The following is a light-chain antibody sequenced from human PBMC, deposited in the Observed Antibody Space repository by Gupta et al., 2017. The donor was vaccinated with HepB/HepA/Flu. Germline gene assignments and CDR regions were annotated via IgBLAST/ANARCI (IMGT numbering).Light chain of an antibody. CDR3: QQYGGSPLT. J-gene: IGKJ4*01. Sequence: IVLTQSPGTLSLSPGERATLSCRASQNINRRNLAWYQQKPGQAPRLLIYGASNRATGIPDRFSGSGSGTDFTLIISRVESEDFAVYYCQQYGGSPLTFGGGSXVEIK. CDR1: QNINRRN. CDR2: GAS. V-gene: IGKV3-20*01.